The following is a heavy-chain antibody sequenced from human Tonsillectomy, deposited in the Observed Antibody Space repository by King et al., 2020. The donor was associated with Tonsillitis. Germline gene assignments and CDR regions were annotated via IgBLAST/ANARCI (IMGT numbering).Heavy chain of an antibody. V-gene: IGHV3-33*05. J-gene: IGHJ5*02. CDR1: GFSFSSFG. D-gene: IGHD3-22*01. CDR2: ISADETEK. Sequence: HVQLVESGGGVVQPGRSLRLSCAASGFSFSSFGMHWVRQAPGKGLEWVAVISADETEKFYADSVEGRFTISRDNSENTLYLQMNSLRVEDTAVYYCTRRARYYDGGGFSYWFAPWGQGTLVTVSS. CDR3: TRRARYYDGGGFSYWFAP.